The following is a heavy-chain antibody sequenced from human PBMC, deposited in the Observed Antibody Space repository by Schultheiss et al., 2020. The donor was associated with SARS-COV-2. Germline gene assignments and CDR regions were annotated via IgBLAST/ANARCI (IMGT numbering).Heavy chain of an antibody. CDR1: GFSFNNYG. J-gene: IGHJ4*02. CDR2: ISYEGSKK. CDR3: AKDRAAAPPGFFDY. V-gene: IGHV3-30*18. D-gene: IGHD6-13*01. Sequence: GGSLRLSCVVSGFSFNNYGMHWVRQAPGKGLEWVAGISYEGSKKYYGDSVQGRFTISRDNSKNTLYLQMNSLRAQYTAVYYCAKDRAAAPPGFFDYWGQGTLVTVSS.